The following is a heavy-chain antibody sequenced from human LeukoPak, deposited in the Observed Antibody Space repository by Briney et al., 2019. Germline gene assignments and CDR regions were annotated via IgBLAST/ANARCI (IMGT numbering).Heavy chain of an antibody. Sequence: ASVKVSCKASGYTFTSYDINWVRQATGQGLEWMGWINPNSGNTGYAQKFQGRVTMTRNTSISTAYMELSSLRSEDTAVYYCARGWGYYYDSSGPVPLKDYWGQGTLVTVSS. CDR2: INPNSGNT. J-gene: IGHJ4*02. V-gene: IGHV1-8*01. CDR3: ARGWGYYYDSSGPVPLKDY. D-gene: IGHD3-22*01. CDR1: GYTFTSYD.